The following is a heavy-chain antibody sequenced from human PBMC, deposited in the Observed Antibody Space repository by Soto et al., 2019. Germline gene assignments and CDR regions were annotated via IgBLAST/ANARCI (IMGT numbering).Heavy chain of an antibody. D-gene: IGHD3-10*01. CDR2: ISAVSTYM. Sequence: DVQMVESGGGLVKPGGSLRLSCAASGFTFSSYNMNWVRQAPGKGLEWVSSISAVSTYMYYADSVKGRFTISRDNDKKSLYLQMDSLRAEDSAVYYCARGMYGSGSYYIGDAFDMWGQGTMVTVSS. V-gene: IGHV3-21*01. J-gene: IGHJ3*02. CDR1: GFTFSSYN. CDR3: ARGMYGSGSYYIGDAFDM.